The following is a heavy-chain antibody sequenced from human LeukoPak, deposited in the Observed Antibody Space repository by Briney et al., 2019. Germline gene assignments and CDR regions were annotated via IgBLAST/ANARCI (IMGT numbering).Heavy chain of an antibody. CDR2: INHSGST. D-gene: IGHD3-3*01. CDR3: ARDARGWSGFDY. Sequence: SETLSLTCAVYGGSFSGYYWSWVRQPLGKGLEWIGEINHSGSTNYNPSLKSRVTISVDTSKNQFSLKLSSVTAADTAVYYCARDARGWSGFDYWGQGTLVTVSS. J-gene: IGHJ4*02. V-gene: IGHV4-34*01. CDR1: GGSFSGYY.